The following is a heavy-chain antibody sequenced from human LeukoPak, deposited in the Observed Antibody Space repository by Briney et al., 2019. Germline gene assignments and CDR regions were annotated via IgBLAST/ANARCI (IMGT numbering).Heavy chain of an antibody. Sequence: PGGSLRLSCAASGFTFSSYAMSWVRQAPGKGLEWVSAISGSGGSTYYADSVKGRFTISRDNSKNTLYLQMNSLRAEDTAVYYCAKGGIVVVVAAAYYFDYWGQGTLVTVSS. D-gene: IGHD2-15*01. CDR2: ISGSGGST. V-gene: IGHV3-23*01. J-gene: IGHJ4*02. CDR1: GFTFSSYA. CDR3: AKGGIVVVVAAAYYFDY.